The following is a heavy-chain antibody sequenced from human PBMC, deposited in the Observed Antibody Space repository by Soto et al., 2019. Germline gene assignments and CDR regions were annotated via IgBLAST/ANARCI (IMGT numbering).Heavy chain of an antibody. D-gene: IGHD3-3*01. V-gene: IGHV3-23*01. Sequence: PGGSLRLSCAASGFTFSNYAMSWVRQAPGSGLEWVSSISGSGGSTFYTNSVKGRFTISRDNFRNTLYLQMNSLRVEDTAVYYCARDVGGMDVWGQGTTVTVSS. J-gene: IGHJ6*02. CDR3: ARDVGGMDV. CDR2: ISGSGGST. CDR1: GFTFSNYA.